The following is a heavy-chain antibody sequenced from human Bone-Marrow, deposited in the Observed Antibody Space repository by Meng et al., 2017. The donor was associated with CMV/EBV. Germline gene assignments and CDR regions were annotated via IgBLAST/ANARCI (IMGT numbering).Heavy chain of an antibody. CDR2: INPSDDT. CDR3: ARSSGWSRFDH. Sequence: QGQRVQSGAEVKKPWVSVKVSCKPSGDTPIDYYIHWVRQAPGQWLEWMGWINPSDDTNYAQNYQGRVTMTRDMSINTVYMELSRLTSDHTAVYYCARSSGWSRFDHWGQGTLVTVSS. J-gene: IGHJ4*02. D-gene: IGHD6-19*01. V-gene: IGHV1-2*02. CDR1: GDTPIDYY.